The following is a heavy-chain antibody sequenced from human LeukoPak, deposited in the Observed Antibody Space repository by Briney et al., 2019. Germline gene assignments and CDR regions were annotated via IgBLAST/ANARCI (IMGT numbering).Heavy chain of an antibody. D-gene: IGHD3-10*01. J-gene: IGHJ4*02. Sequence: ASVKVSCTASGYTFTSYGISWVRQAPGQGLEWMGWISAYNGNTNYAQKLQGRVTMTTDTSTSTAYMELRSLRSDDTAVYYCARGLGLLWFGELLYAFDYWGQGTLVTVSS. CDR2: ISAYNGNT. V-gene: IGHV1-18*01. CDR3: ARGLGLLWFGELLYAFDY. CDR1: GYTFTSYG.